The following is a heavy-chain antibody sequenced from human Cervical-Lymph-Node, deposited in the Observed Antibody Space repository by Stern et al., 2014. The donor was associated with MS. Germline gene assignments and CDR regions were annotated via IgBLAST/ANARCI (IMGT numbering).Heavy chain of an antibody. Sequence: QLQLQESGPGLVKPSQTLSLACAVSGASVGGGDWYWSWIRQPPGKGLEWLGHIYYRGTTYYKPSLKSRLIISLDTSKNQFSLNLTSVTAADTAVYYCAGAIGKYELLESFDMWGQGTMVTVSS. CDR3: AGAIGKYELLESFDM. CDR2: IYYRGTT. J-gene: IGHJ3*02. CDR1: GASVGGGDWY. D-gene: IGHD1-1*01. V-gene: IGHV4-30-4*01.